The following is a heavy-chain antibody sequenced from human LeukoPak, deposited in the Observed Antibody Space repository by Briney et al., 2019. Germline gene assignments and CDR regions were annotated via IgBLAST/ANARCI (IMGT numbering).Heavy chain of an antibody. CDR1: GFTFNDYA. V-gene: IGHV3-43*02. D-gene: IGHD5-18*01. J-gene: IGHJ4*02. Sequence: GGSVRLSCAASGFTFNDYAIHWLRQAPGKGLACVYCISRNGGSTYYADSVKGRFTISRENSKNSLYLQMNSLGTADTAVYYCAKSGGYSYGYDFDYWGQGTLVTVSS. CDR3: AKSGGYSYGYDFDY. CDR2: ISRNGGST.